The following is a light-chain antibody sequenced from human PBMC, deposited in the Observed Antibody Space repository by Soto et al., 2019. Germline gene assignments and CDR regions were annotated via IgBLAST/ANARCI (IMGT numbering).Light chain of an antibody. J-gene: IGKJ4*01. CDR3: QQYDNLPLT. Sequence: DIQMTQTPSSLSASVGDRVTITCQASQDISNYLNWYQQKPGKAPKLLIYDASNLETGVPSRFSGSGSGTDFTFTISSLQPEDIATYYCQQYDNLPLTFGGATKVDI. V-gene: IGKV1-33*01. CDR1: QDISNY. CDR2: DAS.